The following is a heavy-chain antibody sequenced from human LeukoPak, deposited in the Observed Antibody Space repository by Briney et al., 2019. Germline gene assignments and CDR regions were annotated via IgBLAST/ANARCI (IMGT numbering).Heavy chain of an antibody. CDR1: GGSISGYY. CDR3: ARGFAYGDTGSFDY. J-gene: IGHJ4*02. D-gene: IGHD4-17*01. CDR2: LYNSGST. V-gene: IGHV4-59*01. Sequence: SETLSLTCTVSGGSISGYYWSWIRQPPEKALEWIGYLYNSGSTTYNPSLKSQVNIPLTTSKTQYSLKVYSLTAADTAVYYCARGFAYGDTGSFDYWGQGTLVTVSS.